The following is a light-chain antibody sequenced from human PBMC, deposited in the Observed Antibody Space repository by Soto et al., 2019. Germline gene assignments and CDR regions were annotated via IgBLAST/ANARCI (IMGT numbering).Light chain of an antibody. CDR1: SSNIGAGYD. CDR2: GNS. V-gene: IGLV1-40*01. J-gene: IGLJ3*02. CDR3: AAWDDTLNGQV. Sequence: QSVLTQPPSVSGAPGQRVTISCTGSSSNIGAGYDVHWYQQLPGTAPKLLIYGNSNRPSGVPDRFSGSKSGTSASLAITGLQAEDEATYYCAAWDDTLNGQVFGGGTKLTVL.